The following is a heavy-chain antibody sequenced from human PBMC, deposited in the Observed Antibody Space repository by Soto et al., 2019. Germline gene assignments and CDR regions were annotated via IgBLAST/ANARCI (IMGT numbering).Heavy chain of an antibody. V-gene: IGHV3-30*18. CDR1: GFTFSSYG. CDR3: AKDGYDFWSGYYTEDWFDP. Sequence: QVQLVESGGGVVQPGRSLRLSCAASGFTFSSYGMHWVRQAPGKGLEWVAVISYDGSKKYYADSVKGRFTISRDNSKNMLYLQMNSLRAEDTAVYYCAKDGYDFWSGYYTEDWFDPWGQGTLVTVSS. D-gene: IGHD3-3*01. J-gene: IGHJ5*02. CDR2: ISYDGSKK.